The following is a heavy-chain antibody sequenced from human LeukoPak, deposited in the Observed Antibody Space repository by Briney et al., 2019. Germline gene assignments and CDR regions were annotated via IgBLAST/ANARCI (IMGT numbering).Heavy chain of an antibody. V-gene: IGHV3-13*01. CDR3: ARGFRRDSFGPRGFDY. CDR2: IGTAGDT. CDR1: GFTFSSYD. Sequence: GGSLRLSCAASGFTFSSYDMHWVRQATGKGLGWVSAIGTAGDTYYPGSVKGRFTISRENAKNSLYLQMNSLRAGDTAVYYCARGFRRDSFGPRGFDYWGQGTLVTVSS. J-gene: IGHJ4*02. D-gene: IGHD3-10*01.